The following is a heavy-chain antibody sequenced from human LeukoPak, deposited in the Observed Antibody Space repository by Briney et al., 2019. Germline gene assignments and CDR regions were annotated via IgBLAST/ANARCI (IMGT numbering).Heavy chain of an antibody. CDR3: AKETPEGVTFDY. D-gene: IGHD5-18*01. CDR2: ISGSGGST. V-gene: IGHV3-23*01. J-gene: IGHJ4*02. CDR1: GFTFSIYA. Sequence: GGSLRPSCAASGFTFSIYAMSWVRQAPGKGLEWVSAISGSGGSTYYADSVKGRFIISRDNSKNTLFLQMSSLRAEDTAVYYCAKETPEGVTFDYWGQGTLVTVSS.